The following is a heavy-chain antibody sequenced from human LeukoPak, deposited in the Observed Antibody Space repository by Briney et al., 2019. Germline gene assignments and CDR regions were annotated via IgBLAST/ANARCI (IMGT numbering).Heavy chain of an antibody. J-gene: IGHJ4*02. CDR3: TTDQLWFGELLSGGPDY. Sequence: PGGSLRLSCAASGFTFSDTWMHWVRQAPGEGLVWVSRIRSDGNDTRYADSVKGRFTISRDNAKNTLYLQMNSLRAEDTAVYYCTTDQLWFGELLSGGPDYWGQGTLVTVSS. D-gene: IGHD3-10*01. CDR1: GFTFSDTW. CDR2: IRSDGNDT. V-gene: IGHV3-74*01.